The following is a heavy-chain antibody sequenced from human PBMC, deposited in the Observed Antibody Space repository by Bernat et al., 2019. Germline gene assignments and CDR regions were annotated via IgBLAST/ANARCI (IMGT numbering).Heavy chain of an antibody. V-gene: IGHV3-72*01. Sequence: DVQLVESGGGLVQPGGSLRLSCAGSGFTFSDHYMDWVRQAPGKGLEWVGRTRNKAQSYTTDYAASVRGRFTISRHDSQNSVHLQMNSLKTEDTAVYYCARLTPLYYDTSDYYSHYWGQGTLVTVSS. J-gene: IGHJ4*02. CDR2: TRNKAQSYTT. CDR1: GFTFSDHY. D-gene: IGHD3-22*01. CDR3: ARLTPLYYDTSDYYSHY.